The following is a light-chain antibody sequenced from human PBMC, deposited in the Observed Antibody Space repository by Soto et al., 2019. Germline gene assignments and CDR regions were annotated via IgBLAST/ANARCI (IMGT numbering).Light chain of an antibody. V-gene: IGLV1-51*01. Sequence: QSVLTQPPSVSAAPGQKVTISCSGSSSNIGNKYVSWYQHLPGTVPKLLIYDNDKRPSGIPDRISGSKSGTSATLGITGLQTGDEADYYCASWDSSLSAGVFGGGTKLTVL. CDR1: SSNIGNKY. J-gene: IGLJ3*02. CDR2: DND. CDR3: ASWDSSLSAGV.